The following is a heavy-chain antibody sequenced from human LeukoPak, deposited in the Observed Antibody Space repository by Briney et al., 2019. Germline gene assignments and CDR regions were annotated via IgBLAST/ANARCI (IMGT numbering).Heavy chain of an antibody. Sequence: SETLSLTCAVYGGSFSGYYWSWIRQPPGKGLEWIGEINHSGSTNYHPSLKSRVTISVDTSKNQFSPKLSSVTAADTAVYYCARVFGPGDTAIDYWGQGTLVTVSS. CDR2: INHSGST. J-gene: IGHJ4*02. D-gene: IGHD5-18*01. CDR3: ARVFGPGDTAIDY. V-gene: IGHV4-34*01. CDR1: GGSFSGYY.